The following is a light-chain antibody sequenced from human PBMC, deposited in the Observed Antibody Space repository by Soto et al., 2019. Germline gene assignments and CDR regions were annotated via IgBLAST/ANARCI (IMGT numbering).Light chain of an antibody. CDR2: DVS. CDR3: NSYTSSSTQV. CDR1: SSDVGGYNY. Sequence: QSVLPQPASVSGSPGQPITISCTGTSSDVGGYNYVSWYQQHPGKAPKLMIFDVSSRPSGISNRFSGSKSGNTASLTISGLQAEDEADYYCNSYTSSSTQVFGTGTKVTVL. J-gene: IGLJ1*01. V-gene: IGLV2-14*03.